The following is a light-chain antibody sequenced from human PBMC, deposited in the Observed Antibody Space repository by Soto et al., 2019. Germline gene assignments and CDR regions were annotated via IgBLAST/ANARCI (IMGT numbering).Light chain of an antibody. CDR3: QQYNSYSQT. Sequence: DILMTQSPSTLSASVGDRFTITCRASQSISSWLAWYQQKPGKAPKLLIYKASSLESGVPARFSGSGSGTEFTLTISSLQPDDFATYYCQQYNSYSQTFGQGTKVEIK. CDR1: QSISSW. J-gene: IGKJ1*01. V-gene: IGKV1-5*03. CDR2: KAS.